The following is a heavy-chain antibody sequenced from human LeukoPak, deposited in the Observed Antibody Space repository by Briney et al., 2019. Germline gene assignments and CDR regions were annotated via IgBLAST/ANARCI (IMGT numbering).Heavy chain of an antibody. Sequence: PGGSLRLSCAASGFTFNDYAISWVRQAPGKGLEWVAAISGSGENTHYADSVRGRFTISRDNSKNTVSVYMISLRAEDTAVYYCAKVSRGYCRGGTCYYYYGLDVWGQGTTVTVSS. CDR1: GFTFNDYA. CDR3: AKVSRGYCRGGTCYYYYGLDV. CDR2: ISGSGENT. D-gene: IGHD2-15*01. V-gene: IGHV3-23*01. J-gene: IGHJ6*02.